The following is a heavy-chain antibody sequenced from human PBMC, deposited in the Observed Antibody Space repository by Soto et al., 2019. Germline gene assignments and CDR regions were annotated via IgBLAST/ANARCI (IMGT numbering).Heavy chain of an antibody. D-gene: IGHD1-26*01. V-gene: IGHV4-30-2*01. Sequence: QLQLQESGSGLVKPSQTLSLTCAVSGGSISSGGYSWSWIRQPPGKVLAWIGYIYHSGNTYYIPSLTTPVHISVDRSKNQFSLKLSSVTAADTAVYYCAAGGGLPRYSWGQGTLVTVSS. CDR1: GGSISSGGYS. CDR3: AAGGGLPRYS. CDR2: IYHSGNT. J-gene: IGHJ4*02.